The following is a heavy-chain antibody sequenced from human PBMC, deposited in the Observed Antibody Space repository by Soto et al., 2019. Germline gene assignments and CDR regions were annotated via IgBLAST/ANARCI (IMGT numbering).Heavy chain of an antibody. J-gene: IGHJ5*01. Sequence: PSETLSLTCAVYGGSFSGHSWTWIRQSPGKGLEWIGDINHSGRVNYSPSLKSRVTISLDTSKNQFSLTLSAVTAADTAMYYCSNTDYDTTGYYRFDPWGQGTLVTVSS. D-gene: IGHD3-22*01. CDR3: SNTDYDTTGYYRFDP. CDR2: INHSGRV. V-gene: IGHV4-34*01. CDR1: GGSFSGHS.